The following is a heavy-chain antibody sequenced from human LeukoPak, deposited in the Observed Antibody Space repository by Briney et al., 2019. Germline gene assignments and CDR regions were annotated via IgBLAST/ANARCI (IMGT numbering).Heavy chain of an antibody. CDR2: IRYDGSNK. CDR3: ARDLGWIL. V-gene: IGHV3-30*02. D-gene: IGHD6-19*01. J-gene: IGHJ4*02. CDR1: GFTFSSYG. Sequence: GGSLRLSCAASGFTFSSYGMHWVCQAPGKGLEWVAFIRYDGSNKYYADSVKGRFTISRDNAKNSLYLQMNSLRAEDTAVYYCARDLGWILWGQGTLVTVSS.